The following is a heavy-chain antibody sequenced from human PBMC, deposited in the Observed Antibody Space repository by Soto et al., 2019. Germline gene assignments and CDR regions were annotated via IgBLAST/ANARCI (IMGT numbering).Heavy chain of an antibody. CDR2: VSGDNGNT. CDR1: GYTFSSHG. Sequence: QVQLVQSGAEVKKPGTSVKVSCTASGYTFSSHGISWVRQAPGQGLQWIGWVSGDNGNTNYAQSLQGRVTMTTDTSTNTVHMALRSLRSDDTAVYYCARDLGYCRSVTGQREWFDAWGQGTLVIVSS. V-gene: IGHV1-18*01. J-gene: IGHJ5*02. CDR3: ARDLGYCRSVTGQREWFDA. D-gene: IGHD2-2*01.